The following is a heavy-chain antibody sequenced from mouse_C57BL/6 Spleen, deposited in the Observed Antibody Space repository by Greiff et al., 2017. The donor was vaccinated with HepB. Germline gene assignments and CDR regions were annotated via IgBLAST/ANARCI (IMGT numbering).Heavy chain of an antibody. CDR1: GYTFTSYW. Sequence: QVQLQQPGAELVKPGASVKLSCKASGYTFTSYWMHWVKQRPGQGLEWIGMIHPNSGSTNYNEKFQSKATLTVDKSSSTAYTQLSSLTSEDSAVYYCARGGYDYDAYYAMDYWGQGTSVTVSS. J-gene: IGHJ4*01. V-gene: IGHV1-64*01. CDR3: ARGGYDYDAYYAMDY. D-gene: IGHD2-4*01. CDR2: IHPNSGST.